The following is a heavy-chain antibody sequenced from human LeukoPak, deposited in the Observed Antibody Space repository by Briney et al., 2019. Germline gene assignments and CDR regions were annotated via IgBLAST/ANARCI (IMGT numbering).Heavy chain of an antibody. CDR2: IYRSGIT. CDR3: ARVDWTTDS. Sequence: PSETLSLTCTVSGYSISSGYHWGWIRPPPGKGLEWIGSIYRSGITYYNSSLKSRVTISVDTSKNQFSLKLSSVTAADTAVYYCARVDWTTDSWGQGTLVTVSS. D-gene: IGHD3-9*01. V-gene: IGHV4-38-2*02. CDR1: GYSISSGYH. J-gene: IGHJ4*02.